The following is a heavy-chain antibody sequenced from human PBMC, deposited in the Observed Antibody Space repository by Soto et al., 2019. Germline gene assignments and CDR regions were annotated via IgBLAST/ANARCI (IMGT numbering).Heavy chain of an antibody. CDR3: AKGPQTGYYDAGTFYSSVP. CDR1: GGSFHGYY. V-gene: IGHV4-34*01. J-gene: IGHJ5*02. CDR2: INHSGSV. D-gene: IGHD3-9*01. Sequence: PSETLSLTGAVYGGSFHGYYCSWIRHPPWKGLEWIGEINHSGSVTFNPTFKSRVSILLDTSKNQMSLQLSSVSAADTAIYYCAKGPQTGYYDAGTFYSSVPLGQGTLVTDSS.